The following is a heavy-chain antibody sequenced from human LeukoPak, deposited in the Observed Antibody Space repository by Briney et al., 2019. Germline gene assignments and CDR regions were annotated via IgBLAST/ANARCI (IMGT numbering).Heavy chain of an antibody. CDR1: GFTISDYA. D-gene: IGHD3-3*01. J-gene: IGHJ5*02. Sequence: GGSLRLSCAASGFTISDYAMNWVRQAPGKGLEWVSTIRLSGGDTVYADSVKGRLTISRDNSKNTLYLQMNSLRAEDTAVYYCATGPYDFWSGYHNWFDPWGQGTLVTVSS. CDR2: IRLSGGDT. V-gene: IGHV3-23*01. CDR3: ATGPYDFWSGYHNWFDP.